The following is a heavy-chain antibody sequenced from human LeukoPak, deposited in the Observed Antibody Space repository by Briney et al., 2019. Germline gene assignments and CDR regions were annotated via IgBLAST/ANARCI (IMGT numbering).Heavy chain of an antibody. CDR2: ISYDGSNK. Sequence: GGSLRLSCAASGFTFSSYAMLWVRQAPGKGLEWVAVISYDGSNKYYADSVKGRFTISRDNSKNTLCLQMNSLRAEDTAVYYCARDPPRQQLVPEGLFDYWGQGTLVTVSS. V-gene: IGHV3-30-3*01. CDR3: ARDPPRQQLVPEGLFDY. J-gene: IGHJ4*02. CDR1: GFTFSSYA. D-gene: IGHD6-13*01.